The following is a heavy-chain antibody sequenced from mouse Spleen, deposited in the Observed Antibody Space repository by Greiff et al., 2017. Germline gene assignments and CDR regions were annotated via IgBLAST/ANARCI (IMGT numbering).Heavy chain of an antibody. J-gene: IGHJ1*01. CDR1: GFSINSDCY. D-gene: IGHD2-14*01. V-gene: IGHV3-3*01. CDR2: TFYSGIT. Sequence: EVKVVESGPSLVRPSQTLSLTCTVTGFSINSDCYWIWIRQPPGNKLEYIGYTFYSGITYYNPSLESRTYITRDTSKNQFSLKLSSVTTEDTATYYCARVDRYYWYFDVWGAGTTVTVSS. CDR3: ARVDRYYWYFDV.